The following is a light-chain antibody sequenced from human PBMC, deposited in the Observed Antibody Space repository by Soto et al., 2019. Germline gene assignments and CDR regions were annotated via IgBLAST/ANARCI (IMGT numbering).Light chain of an antibody. Sequence: DIVMTQTPLSSPVTLGQPASISCRSSQSLVPSDGNTYLSWFQQRPGQPPRPLIYKISNRFSGVPDRFSGSGAGTDFTLKISRVEVEDVGTYYCMQATQLPITFGQGTRLEI. J-gene: IGKJ5*01. CDR2: KIS. V-gene: IGKV2-24*01. CDR3: MQATQLPIT. CDR1: QSLVPSDGNTY.